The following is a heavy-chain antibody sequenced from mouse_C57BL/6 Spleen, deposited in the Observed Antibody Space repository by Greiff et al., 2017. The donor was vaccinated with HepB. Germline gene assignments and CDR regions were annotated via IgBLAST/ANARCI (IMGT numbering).Heavy chain of an antibody. CDR1: GFTFSSYA. CDR2: ISDGGSYT. CDR3: ARDPTTVVATGDAMDY. D-gene: IGHD1-1*01. Sequence: EVMLVESGGGLVKPGGSLKLSCAASGFTFSSYAMSWVRQTPEKRLEWVATISDGGSYTYYPDNVKGRFTISRDNAKNNLYLQMSHLKSEDTAMYYCARDPTTVVATGDAMDYWGQGTSVTVSS. J-gene: IGHJ4*01. V-gene: IGHV5-4*01.